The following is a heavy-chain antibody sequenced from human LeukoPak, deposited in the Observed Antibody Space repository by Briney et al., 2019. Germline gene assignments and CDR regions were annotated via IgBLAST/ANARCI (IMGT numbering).Heavy chain of an antibody. CDR1: GVSITSSDYY. CDR2: VYNTGSS. Sequence: SETLSLTCTVSGVSITSSDYYWGWIRQPPGKGLEWIGSVYNTGSSYYNGAFKSRATISIDTSKNLFSLKLKSVTAADTAMYYCARKTVTNWFDPWGQGTLVTVSS. CDR3: ARKTVTNWFDP. V-gene: IGHV4-39*01. J-gene: IGHJ5*02. D-gene: IGHD4-17*01.